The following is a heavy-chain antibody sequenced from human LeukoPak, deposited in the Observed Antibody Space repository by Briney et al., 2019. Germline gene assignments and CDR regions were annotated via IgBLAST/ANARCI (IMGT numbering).Heavy chain of an antibody. D-gene: IGHD1-26*01. V-gene: IGHV4-38-2*02. CDR3: ARELEGSYYRGGIDY. CDR2: IYHSGST. Sequence: SETLSLTCTVSGYSISSGYYWGWIRQPPGKGLEWIGSIYHSGSTYYNPSLKSRVTISVDTSKNQFSLKLSSVTAADTAVYYCARELEGSYYRGGIDYWGQGTLVTVSS. CDR1: GYSISSGYY. J-gene: IGHJ4*02.